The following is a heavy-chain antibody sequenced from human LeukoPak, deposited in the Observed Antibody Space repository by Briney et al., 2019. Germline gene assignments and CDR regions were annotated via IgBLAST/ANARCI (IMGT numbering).Heavy chain of an antibody. J-gene: IGHJ3*02. CDR3: ARVDSSSWYFGGAFDI. CDR2: IYYSGST. Sequence: SETLSLTCTVSGGSISSYYWSWIRQPPGKGLEWIGYIYYSGSTNYNPSLKSRVTISVDTSKNQFSLKLSSVTAADTAVYYCARVDSSSWYFGGAFDIWGQGTMVTVSS. D-gene: IGHD6-13*01. CDR1: GGSISSYY. V-gene: IGHV4-59*08.